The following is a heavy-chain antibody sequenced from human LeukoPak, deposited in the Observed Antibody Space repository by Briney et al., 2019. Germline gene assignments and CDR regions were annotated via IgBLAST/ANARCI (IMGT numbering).Heavy chain of an antibody. CDR3: ARPRLVYDAWFDP. Sequence: PSETLSLTCTVSVGSLSSNSYYWVWIRQPPGKGLEWIRSIYYSGSTSYNPSLQSRVTISVDTSKNQFSLKLSSVTAADTAVYYCARPRLVYDAWFDPWGQGTLVTVSS. CDR1: VGSLSSNSYY. V-gene: IGHV4-39*01. CDR2: IYYSGST. D-gene: IGHD5/OR15-5a*01. J-gene: IGHJ5*02.